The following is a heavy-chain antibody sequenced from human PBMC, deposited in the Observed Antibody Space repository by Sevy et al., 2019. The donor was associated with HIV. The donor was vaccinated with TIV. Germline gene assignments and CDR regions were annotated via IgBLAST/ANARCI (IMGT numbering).Heavy chain of an antibody. Sequence: SETLSLTCSVSGGSISKIGNYWGWVRQPPGERLEWIGDIFHTGKTNYNPSLKSRVTISLDTSKNQFSLKLSSVTAADTGDYYCAKIYDYWGPGALVTVSS. CDR3: AKIYDY. V-gene: IGHV4-39*01. CDR2: IFHTGKT. CDR1: GGSISKIGNY. D-gene: IGHD3-3*01. J-gene: IGHJ4*02.